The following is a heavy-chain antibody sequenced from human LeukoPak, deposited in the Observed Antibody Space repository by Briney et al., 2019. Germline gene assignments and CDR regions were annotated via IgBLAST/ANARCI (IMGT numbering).Heavy chain of an antibody. V-gene: IGHV5-51*01. J-gene: IGHJ4*02. CDR2: IYPGDSDT. Sequence: GESLKISCKGSGYSFTSYWIGWVRQMPGKGLEWMGIIYPGDSDTRYSPSFQGQVTISADKSISTAYLQWSSLKASDTAMYYCARRKPYSSGWSEYYFDYWGQGTLVTVSS. CDR1: GYSFTSYW. D-gene: IGHD6-19*01. CDR3: ARRKPYSSGWSEYYFDY.